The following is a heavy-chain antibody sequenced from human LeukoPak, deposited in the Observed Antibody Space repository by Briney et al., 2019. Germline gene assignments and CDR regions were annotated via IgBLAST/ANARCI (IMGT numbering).Heavy chain of an antibody. J-gene: IGHJ5*02. Sequence: ASVKVSCKASGYTFTGYYMHWVRQAPGQGLEWMGWINPNSGGTNYAQKFQGRVTMTRDTSISTAYMEPSRLRSDDTAVYYCARDPRADTAMVTGWFDPWGQGTLVTVSS. CDR3: ARDPRADTAMVTGWFDP. D-gene: IGHD5-18*01. CDR2: INPNSGGT. V-gene: IGHV1-2*02. CDR1: GYTFTGYY.